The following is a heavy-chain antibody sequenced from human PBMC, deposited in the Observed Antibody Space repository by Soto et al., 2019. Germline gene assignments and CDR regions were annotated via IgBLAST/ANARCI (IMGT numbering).Heavy chain of an antibody. CDR2: IYYSGYT. J-gene: IGHJ1*01. CDR3: ARDLSSCSSGSCYENFQN. Sequence: SETLSLTCTVSGASISNYYWSWIRQPPGKGLEWIGYIYYSGYTNYNPSLKGRVTISVDTSKDQFSLKLTSVTAADTAVYYCARDLSSCSSGSCYENFQNWGQGTQVTVSS. D-gene: IGHD2-15*01. CDR1: GASISNYY. V-gene: IGHV4-59*01.